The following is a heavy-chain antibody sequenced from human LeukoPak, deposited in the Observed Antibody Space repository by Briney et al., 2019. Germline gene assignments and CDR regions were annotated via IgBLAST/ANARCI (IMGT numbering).Heavy chain of an antibody. CDR1: GFTFSSYA. D-gene: IGHD3-10*01. J-gene: IGHJ6*02. Sequence: GGSLRLSCAASGFTFSSYAMHWVRQAPGKGLEWVAVISYDGSNKYYADSVKGRFTISRDNSKNTLYLQMNSLRAEDTAVYYCAILYIPITTYYYGSGSYYKDYYYGMDVWGQGTTVTVSS. V-gene: IGHV3-30-3*01. CDR3: AILYIPITTYYYGSGSYYKDYYYGMDV. CDR2: ISYDGSNK.